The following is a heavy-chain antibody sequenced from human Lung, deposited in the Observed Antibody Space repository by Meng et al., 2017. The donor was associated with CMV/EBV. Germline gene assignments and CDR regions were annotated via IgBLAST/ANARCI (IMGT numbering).Heavy chain of an antibody. V-gene: IGHV3-11*01. CDR3: ARDVFDHDFWSGSIFDY. Sequence: TFTDYYMIWCRQAPGKVLEGISYISGSGTTIYYADSVKGRFTISRDNAKKSLSLQMNNLRAEDTAVYYCARDVFDHDFWSGSIFDYWGQGILVTVSS. D-gene: IGHD3-3*01. CDR2: ISGSGTTI. CDR1: TFTDYY. J-gene: IGHJ4*02.